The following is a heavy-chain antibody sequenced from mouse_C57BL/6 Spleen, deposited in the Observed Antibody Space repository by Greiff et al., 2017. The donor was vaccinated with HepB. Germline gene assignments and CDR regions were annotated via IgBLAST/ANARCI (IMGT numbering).Heavy chain of an antibody. CDR3: AESPYYYGSSYGWYFDV. J-gene: IGHJ1*03. V-gene: IGHV1-26*01. D-gene: IGHD1-1*01. Sequence: VQLQQSGPELVKPGASVKISCKASGYTFTDYYMNWVKQSHGKSLEWIGDINPNNGGTSYNQKFKGKATLTVDKSSSTAYMELRSLTSEDSAVYYCAESPYYYGSSYGWYFDVWGTGTTLTVSS. CDR1: GYTFTDYY. CDR2: INPNNGGT.